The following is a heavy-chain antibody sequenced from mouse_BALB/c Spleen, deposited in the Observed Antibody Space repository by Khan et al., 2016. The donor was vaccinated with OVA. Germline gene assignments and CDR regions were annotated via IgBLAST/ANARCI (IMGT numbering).Heavy chain of an antibody. V-gene: IGHV9-3-1*01. D-gene: IGHD1-1*01. Sequence: QVQLKQSGPELKKPGETVKISCKASGYIFTNYGMNWVKQAPGQGLKWMGWINTYTGEPTYADDFRGRFAFSLETSASTAYLQINNLKNEDTAKYVGARGAFCYGGGKNAWFAYWGQGTLVTVSA. CDR3: ARGAFCYGGGKNAWFAY. J-gene: IGHJ3*01. CDR2: INTYTGEP. CDR1: GYIFTNYG.